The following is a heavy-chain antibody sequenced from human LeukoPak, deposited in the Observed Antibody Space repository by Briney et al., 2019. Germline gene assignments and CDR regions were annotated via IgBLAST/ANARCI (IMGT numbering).Heavy chain of an antibody. CDR1: GYTFTSYA. V-gene: IGHV1-3*01. J-gene: IGHJ4*02. Sequence: ASVKVSCKASGYTFTSYAMHWVRQAPGQRLEWMGWINAGNGNTKYSQKFQGRVTITRDTSASTAYMELSSLRSEDTAVYYCARMNYYDSSGYYYVPPYFDYWGQGTLVTVSS. CDR3: ARMNYYDSSGYYYVPPYFDY. D-gene: IGHD3-22*01. CDR2: INAGNGNT.